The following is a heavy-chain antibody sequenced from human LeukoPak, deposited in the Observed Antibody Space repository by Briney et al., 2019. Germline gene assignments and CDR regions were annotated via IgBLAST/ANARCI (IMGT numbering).Heavy chain of an antibody. V-gene: IGHV1-69*13. CDR2: IIPIFGTA. CDR1: GGTFSSYA. Sequence: SVKVSCKAPGGTFSSYAISWVRQAPGQGLEWMGGIIPIFGTANYAQKFQGRVTITADESTSTAYMELSSLRSEDTAVYYCARATSYYSKNWFDPWGQGTLVTVSS. D-gene: IGHD3-10*01. J-gene: IGHJ5*02. CDR3: ARATSYYSKNWFDP.